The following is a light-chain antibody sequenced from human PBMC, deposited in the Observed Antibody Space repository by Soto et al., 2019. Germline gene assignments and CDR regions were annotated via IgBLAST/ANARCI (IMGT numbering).Light chain of an antibody. CDR3: QHSLTMPIT. V-gene: IGKV1-39*01. CDR1: QSINNY. Sequence: DIQMTQSPASLSVSVGDRVTITCRASQSINNYLNWYLQRPGQAPKLLIRSASTLQRGVPSRFSGSGSRTEFTLTIADLQPDDFGTYYCQHSLTMPITFGHGTRLDIK. CDR2: SAS. J-gene: IGKJ5*01.